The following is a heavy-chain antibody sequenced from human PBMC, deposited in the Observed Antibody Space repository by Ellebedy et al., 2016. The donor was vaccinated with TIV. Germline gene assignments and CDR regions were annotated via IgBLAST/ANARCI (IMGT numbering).Heavy chain of an antibody. Sequence: GESLKISCAASGFTFSSYGMHWVRQAPGKGLEWVAVISYDGSNKYYADSVKGRFTISRDNSKNTLYLQMNSLRAEDTAVYYCAKVLVDSSDIVVVTAYYYYYGMDVWGQGTTVTVSS. CDR2: ISYDGSNK. J-gene: IGHJ6*02. CDR3: AKVLVDSSDIVVVTAYYYYYGMDV. D-gene: IGHD2-21*02. V-gene: IGHV3-30*18. CDR1: GFTFSSYG.